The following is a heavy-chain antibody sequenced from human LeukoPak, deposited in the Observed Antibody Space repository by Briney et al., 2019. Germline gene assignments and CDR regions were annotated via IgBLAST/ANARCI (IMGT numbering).Heavy chain of an antibody. V-gene: IGHV3-20*04. CDR1: GFTFSSYA. J-gene: IGHJ6*03. CDR3: ARMDTAMMTYYYDYYMDV. Sequence: GGSLRLSCAASGFTFSSYAMSWVRQAPGKGLEWISGINWNGGSTDYADSVKGRFTISRDNAKNSLYLQMNSLGAEDTALYYCARMDTAMMTYYYDYYMDVWGKRTTVTVSS. D-gene: IGHD5-18*01. CDR2: INWNGGST.